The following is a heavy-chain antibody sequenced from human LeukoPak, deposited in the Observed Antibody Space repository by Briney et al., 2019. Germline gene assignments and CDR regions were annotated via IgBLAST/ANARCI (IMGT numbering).Heavy chain of an antibody. V-gene: IGHV3-23*01. CDR1: GFTFSSYA. Sequence: GGSLRLSCAASGFTFSSYAMSWVRQAPGKGLEWVSTISDNGGSTFYADSVKGRFTISRDNSKNTLYLQMNSLRAEDTAVYYCAKDFGVVITYYFDYWGQGTLVTVSS. J-gene: IGHJ4*02. CDR2: ISDNGGST. CDR3: AKDFGVVITYYFDY. D-gene: IGHD3-3*01.